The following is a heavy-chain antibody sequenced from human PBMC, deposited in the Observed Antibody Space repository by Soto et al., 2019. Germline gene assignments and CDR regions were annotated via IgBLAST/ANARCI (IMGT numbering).Heavy chain of an antibody. CDR3: ARAVYDSSGYYFAAVGY. CDR2: IDPSDSYT. CDR1: GYSFTSYW. V-gene: IGHV5-10-1*01. J-gene: IGHJ4*02. Sequence: PGESLKISCKGSGYSFTSYWISWVRQMPGKGLEWMGRIDPSDSYTNYSPSFQGHVTISADKSISTAYLQWSSLKASDTAMYYCARAVYDSSGYYFAAVGYWGQGTLVTVSS. D-gene: IGHD3-22*01.